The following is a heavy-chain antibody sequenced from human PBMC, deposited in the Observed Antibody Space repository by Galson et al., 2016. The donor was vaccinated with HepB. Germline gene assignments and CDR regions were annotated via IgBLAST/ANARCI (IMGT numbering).Heavy chain of an antibody. CDR1: GFTFSSNY. V-gene: IGHV3-66*01. CDR2: IYSGGTT. CDR3: ARVGSLAGSGTYDY. D-gene: IGHD3-10*01. Sequence: SLRLSCAASGFTFSSNYMSWVRQAPGKGLEWVSVIYSGGTTYYADSVKGRFTISRDNAENSLFLQIHSLGVEDTAVYYCARVGSLAGSGTYDYWGQGTLVTVSS. J-gene: IGHJ4*02.